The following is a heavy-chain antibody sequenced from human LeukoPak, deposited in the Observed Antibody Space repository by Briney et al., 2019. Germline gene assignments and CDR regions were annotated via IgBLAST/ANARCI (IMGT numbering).Heavy chain of an antibody. D-gene: IGHD5-18*01. CDR2: INYSGST. CDR1: GGSISSYY. CDR3: ARHEYSYGTPFDY. V-gene: IGHV4-59*08. J-gene: IGHJ4*02. Sequence: SETLSLTCTVSGGSISSYYWSWIRQPPGKGLEWIGYINYSGSTNYNPSLKSRVTISVDTSKSQFSLKLSSVTAADTAVYYCARHEYSYGTPFDYWGQGTLVTVSS.